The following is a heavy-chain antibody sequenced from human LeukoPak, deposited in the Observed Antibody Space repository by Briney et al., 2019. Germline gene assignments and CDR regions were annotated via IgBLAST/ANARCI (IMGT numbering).Heavy chain of an antibody. Sequence: RGGCLRLSCAASGFTFSSYGIHWGRQAPGKGMEWVAVISYDGSNKYYSAPVKERLTISRDNSKNTLYLQMNSLRAEDTAVYYCAKAVVGDCYYGMDDWGQGITVTVSS. J-gene: IGHJ6*02. CDR1: GFTFSSYG. CDR3: AKAVVGDCYYGMDD. V-gene: IGHV3-30*18. CDR2: ISYDGSNK. D-gene: IGHD4-23*01.